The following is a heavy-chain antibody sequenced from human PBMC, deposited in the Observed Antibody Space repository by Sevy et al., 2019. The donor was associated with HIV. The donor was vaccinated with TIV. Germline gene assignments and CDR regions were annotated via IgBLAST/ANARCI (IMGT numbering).Heavy chain of an antibody. CDR1: GFTFSSYA. Sequence: GGSLRLSCAASGFTFSSYAMSWVRQAPGKGLEWVSGISDSGGSTHYADSVKGRFTISRDTSKNTLYRQMNSLRAEDTAVYYCAKDPNVDTSMTYYFDSWGQGTLVTVSS. V-gene: IGHV3-23*01. CDR2: ISDSGGST. D-gene: IGHD5-18*01. CDR3: AKDPNVDTSMTYYFDS. J-gene: IGHJ4*02.